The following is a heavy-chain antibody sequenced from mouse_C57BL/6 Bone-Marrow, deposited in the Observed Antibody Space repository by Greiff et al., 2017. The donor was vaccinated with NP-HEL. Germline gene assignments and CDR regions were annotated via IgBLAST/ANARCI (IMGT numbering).Heavy chain of an antibody. V-gene: IGHV1-59*01. CDR1: GYTFTSYW. D-gene: IGHD3-2*02. J-gene: IGHJ4*01. CDR3: ARSQDSSGYYAMDY. CDR2: IDPSDSYT. Sequence: QVQLKQSGAELVRPGTSVKLSCKASGYTFTSYWMHWVKQRPGQGLEWIGVIDPSDSYTNYNQKFKGKATLTVDTSSSTAYMQLSSLTSEDSAVYYCARSQDSSGYYAMDYWGQGTSVTVSS.